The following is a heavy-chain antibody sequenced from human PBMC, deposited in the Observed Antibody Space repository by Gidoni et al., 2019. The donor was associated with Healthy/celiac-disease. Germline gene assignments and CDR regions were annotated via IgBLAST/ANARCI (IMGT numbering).Heavy chain of an antibody. CDR2: INPNSGGT. D-gene: IGHD3-16*02. J-gene: IGHJ3*02. V-gene: IGHV1-2*02. CDR1: GSTFTGYY. Sequence: QVQLVQSGAEVKTPGASLKVSCKASGSTFTGYYMHWVRQAPGQGLEWMGWINPNSGGTNYAQKFQGRVTMTRDTSISTAYMELSRLRSDDTAVYYCARDEGSYDYVWGSYRYNAFDIWGQGTMVTVSS. CDR3: ARDEGSYDYVWGSYRYNAFDI.